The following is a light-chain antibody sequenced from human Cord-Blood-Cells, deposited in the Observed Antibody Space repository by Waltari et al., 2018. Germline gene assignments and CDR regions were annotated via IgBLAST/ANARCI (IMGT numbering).Light chain of an antibody. Sequence: QSALTQPRSVSGSPGQSVTLSCPGTSSAVGGYNYVSWYHPHPGKAPKLMIYDVSKRPAGVPDRFSGSKSGNTASLTISGLQAEDEADYYCCSYAGSYTWVFGGGTKLTVL. J-gene: IGLJ3*02. CDR3: CSYAGSYTWV. V-gene: IGLV2-11*01. CDR1: SSAVGGYNY. CDR2: DVS.